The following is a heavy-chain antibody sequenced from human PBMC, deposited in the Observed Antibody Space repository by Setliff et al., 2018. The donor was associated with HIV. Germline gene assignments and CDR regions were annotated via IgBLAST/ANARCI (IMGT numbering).Heavy chain of an antibody. D-gene: IGHD4-4*01. J-gene: IGHJ6*03. CDR1: GFTFSSYG. CDR2: ISYDGSNK. Sequence: PGGSLRLSCAASGFTFSSYGIHWVRQAPGKGLEWVAVISYDGSNKYYADSVKGRFTISRDNSKNALYLQMNSLRAEDTAVYYCAKESGLCSNYKYYYYMDVWGKGTTVTVSS. V-gene: IGHV3-30*18. CDR3: AKESGLCSNYKYYYYMDV.